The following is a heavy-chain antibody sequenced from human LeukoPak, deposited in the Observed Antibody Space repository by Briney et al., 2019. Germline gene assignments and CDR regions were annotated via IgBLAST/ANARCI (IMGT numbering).Heavy chain of an antibody. CDR2: INHSGST. J-gene: IGHJ4*02. D-gene: IGHD3-10*01. Sequence: SETLSLTCAVYGGSSSGYYWSWIRQPPGKGLEWIGEINHSGSTNYNPSLKSRVTISVDTSKNQFSLKLSSVTAADTAVYYCARRTTMVRAVDYWGQGTLVTVSS. V-gene: IGHV4-34*01. CDR1: GGSSSGYY. CDR3: ARRTTMVRAVDY.